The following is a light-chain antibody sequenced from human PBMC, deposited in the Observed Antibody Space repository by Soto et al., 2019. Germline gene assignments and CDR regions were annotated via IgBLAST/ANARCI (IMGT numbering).Light chain of an antibody. Sequence: QSALTQPASVSGSPGQSITISCTGTSSDVGGYNYVSWYQQHPGKAPKLMIYDVSNRPSGVSNRFSGSTSGNTASLTISGLQAEDEAAYYCSSYTSSSTLVVFGGGTKLTVL. CDR1: SSDVGGYNY. V-gene: IGLV2-14*01. CDR2: DVS. CDR3: SSYTSSSTLVV. J-gene: IGLJ2*01.